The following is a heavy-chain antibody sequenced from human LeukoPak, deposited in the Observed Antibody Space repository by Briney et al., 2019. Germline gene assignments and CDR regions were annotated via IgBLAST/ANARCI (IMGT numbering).Heavy chain of an antibody. D-gene: IGHD3-3*01. V-gene: IGHV4-34*01. CDR1: GFTFSSYA. CDR3: ARGPPPTYYDFWSGYYDY. Sequence: GSLRLSCAASGFTFSSYAMSWVRQAPGKGLEWIGEINHSGSTNYNPSLKSRVTISVDTSKNQFSLKLSSVTAADTAVYYCARGPPPTYYDFWSGYYDYWGQGTLVTVSS. CDR2: INHSGST. J-gene: IGHJ4*02.